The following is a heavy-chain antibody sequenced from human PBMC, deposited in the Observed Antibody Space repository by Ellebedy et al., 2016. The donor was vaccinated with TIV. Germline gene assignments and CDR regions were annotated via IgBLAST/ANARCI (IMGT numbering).Heavy chain of an antibody. V-gene: IGHV3-23*01. Sequence: GESLKISXTDAGVTFSTYAMNWVRQAPGKGLEWVSGISESGGSTYYADSVKGWFTISRDNSKDTLYLEMNSLRVDDTAVYYCAKGKVADSWGQGTLVTVSS. J-gene: IGHJ4*02. CDR3: AKGKVADS. CDR1: GVTFSTYA. CDR2: ISESGGST. D-gene: IGHD2-15*01.